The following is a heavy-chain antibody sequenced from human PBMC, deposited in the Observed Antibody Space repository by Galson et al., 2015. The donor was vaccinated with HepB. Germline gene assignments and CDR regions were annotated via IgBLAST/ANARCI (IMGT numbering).Heavy chain of an antibody. CDR3: AKDPGIAASGG. J-gene: IGHJ4*02. V-gene: IGHV3-30*18. CDR2: ISYDGSNK. D-gene: IGHD6-13*01. Sequence: SLRLSCAASGFTFSSCGMHWVRQAPGKGLEWVAVISYDGSNKYYADSVKGRFTISRDNSKNTLYLQMNSLRAEDTAVYYCAKDPGIAASGGWGQGTLVTVSS. CDR1: GFTFSSCG.